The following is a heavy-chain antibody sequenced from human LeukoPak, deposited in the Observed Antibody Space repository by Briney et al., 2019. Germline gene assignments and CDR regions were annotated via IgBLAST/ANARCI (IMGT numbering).Heavy chain of an antibody. CDR2: IYTSGST. Sequence: SETLSLTCTVSGGSISSGNYYWSWIRQPAGEGLEWIGRIYTSGSTNYNPSLKSRVTISIDTSKNQFSLRLTSVTAADTAVYYCARQTGSGLFILPGGQGTLVTVSS. CDR1: GGSISSGNYY. J-gene: IGHJ4*02. V-gene: IGHV4-61*02. CDR3: ARQTGSGLFILP. D-gene: IGHD3/OR15-3a*01.